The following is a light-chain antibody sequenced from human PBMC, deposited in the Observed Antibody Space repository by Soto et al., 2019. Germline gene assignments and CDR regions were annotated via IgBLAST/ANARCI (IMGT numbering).Light chain of an antibody. J-gene: IGKJ4*01. V-gene: IGKV3D-15*01. CDR2: GAS. CDR3: QQYNNWPPLT. CDR1: ESVSSN. Sequence: IDITESPTTPSVSTGGRAPLSCRVRESVSSNCAWSRQQPGHAPRPLLYGASTTATGTPATFSGSGSGTEFTLTITSLQSEDFAVYYCQQYNNWPPLTFGGGTKVDIK.